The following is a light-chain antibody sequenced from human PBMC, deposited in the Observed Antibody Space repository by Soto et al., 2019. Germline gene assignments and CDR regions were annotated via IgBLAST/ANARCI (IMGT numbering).Light chain of an antibody. CDR1: SSDVGSYNL. V-gene: IGLV2-23*03. CDR2: EGS. Sequence: QSALTQPASVSGSPGQSITISCTGTSSDVGSYNLVSWYQQHPGKAPKLMIYEGSKRPSGVSNRFSGSKSGNTASLTLSGLQAEDDADYYCCSYAGSSPFSLVFGRGTKLTVL. CDR3: CSYAGSSPFSLV. J-gene: IGLJ2*01.